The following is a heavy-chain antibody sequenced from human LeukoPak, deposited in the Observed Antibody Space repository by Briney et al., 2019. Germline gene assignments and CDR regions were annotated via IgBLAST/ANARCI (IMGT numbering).Heavy chain of an antibody. V-gene: IGHV1-3*01. CDR3: ARVQLAWFGELSYFDY. CDR1: GYTFTSYA. CDR2: INAGNGNT. D-gene: IGHD3-10*01. J-gene: IGHJ4*02. Sequence: ASVKVSCKASGYTFTSYAMHWVRQAPGQRLEWMGWINAGNGNTKYSQKFQGRVTITRDTSASTAYMELSRLRSDDTAVYYCARVQLAWFGELSYFDYWGQGTLVTVSS.